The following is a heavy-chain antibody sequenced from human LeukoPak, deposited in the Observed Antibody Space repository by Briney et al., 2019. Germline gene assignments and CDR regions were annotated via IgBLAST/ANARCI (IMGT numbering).Heavy chain of an antibody. V-gene: IGHV5-51*01. CDR3: ACRDLTSTWSFP. J-gene: IGHJ5*02. CDR2: IYPGDFRI. CDR1: GYSFTRYW. Sequence: AWESLKISCQGFGYSFTRYWIGWGRQRPGKGMDWMAVIYPGDFRIRYNTSFQGQVTISVDKSISTAYLQWVSLRASDSAMYYCACRDLTSTWSFPWGQGTLVTVSS. D-gene: IGHD6-13*01.